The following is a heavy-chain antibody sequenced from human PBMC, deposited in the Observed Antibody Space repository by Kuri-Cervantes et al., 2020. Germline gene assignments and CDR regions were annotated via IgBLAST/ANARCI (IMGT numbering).Heavy chain of an antibody. CDR3: ARVGAAAGAGDY. V-gene: IGHV4-59*01. J-gene: IGHJ4*02. Sequence: SETLSLTCTVSGGSISLYYWSWIRQPPGKGLEWVEHIFYSGSTNYNPSLKSRVTISVDTSQNQFSLRLSSVTAADTAVYYCARVGAAAGAGDYWGQGTLVTVSS. D-gene: IGHD6-13*01. CDR2: IFYSGST. CDR1: GGSISLYY.